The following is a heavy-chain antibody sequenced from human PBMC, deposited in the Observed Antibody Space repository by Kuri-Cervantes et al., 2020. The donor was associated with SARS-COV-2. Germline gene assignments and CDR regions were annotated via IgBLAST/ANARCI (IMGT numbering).Heavy chain of an antibody. CDR1: GYTFTSYG. CDR2: ISAYNGNT. Sequence: ASVKVSCKASGYTFTSYGISWVRQAPGQGLEWMGWISAYNGNTNYAQKLQGRVTMTTDTSTSTAYMELRSLRPDDTAVYYCARGRFNWNDGSYYFDYWGQGTLVTVSS. D-gene: IGHD1-1*01. CDR3: ARGRFNWNDGSYYFDY. V-gene: IGHV1-18*01. J-gene: IGHJ4*02.